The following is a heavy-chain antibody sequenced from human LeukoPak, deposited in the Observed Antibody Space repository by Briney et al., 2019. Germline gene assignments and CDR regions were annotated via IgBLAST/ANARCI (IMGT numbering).Heavy chain of an antibody. CDR2: IGGSADRT. D-gene: IGHD2/OR15-2a*01. V-gene: IGHV3-23*01. J-gene: IGHJ3*01. CDR1: GFTVSSYA. Sequence: GGSLRLSCAASGFTVSSYAMSWVRQAPGKGLEWVSAIGGSADRTYYGDSVKGRFTISRDNSKNTLYLQMNSLRAEDTAVYYCATPKILDTFDVWGQGTMVTVSS. CDR3: ATPKILDTFDV.